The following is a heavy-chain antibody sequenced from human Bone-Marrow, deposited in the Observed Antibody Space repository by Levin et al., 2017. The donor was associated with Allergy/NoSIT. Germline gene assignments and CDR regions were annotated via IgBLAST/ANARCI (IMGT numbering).Heavy chain of an antibody. D-gene: IGHD3-3*01. CDR2: IGVDTRYI. V-gene: IGHV3-21*01. Sequence: GESLKISCAASGFSFSTYSMTWLRQAPGKGLEWVSSIGVDTRYIHYADSVKGRFTVSRDNAKNSLYLQMNSLRVEDTALYYCARDSARTTMFGEVDVWGEGATVTVS. CDR1: GFSFSTYS. CDR3: ARDSARTTMFGEVDV. J-gene: IGHJ6*02.